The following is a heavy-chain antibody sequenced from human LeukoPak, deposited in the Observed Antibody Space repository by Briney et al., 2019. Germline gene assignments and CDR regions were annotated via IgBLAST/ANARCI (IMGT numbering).Heavy chain of an antibody. Sequence: SVKVSCKVSGYTLTELSMHWVRQAPGKGLEWMGGFDPEDGETIYAQKFQGRVTMTEDTSTDTAYMELSSLRSEDTAVYYCATDGYNLDGFDYWGQGTLVTVSS. CDR3: ATDGYNLDGFDY. CDR1: GYTLTELS. J-gene: IGHJ4*02. V-gene: IGHV1-24*01. CDR2: FDPEDGET. D-gene: IGHD5-24*01.